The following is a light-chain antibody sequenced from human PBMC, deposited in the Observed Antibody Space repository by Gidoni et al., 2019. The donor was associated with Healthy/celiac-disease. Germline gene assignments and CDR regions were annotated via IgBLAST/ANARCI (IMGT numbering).Light chain of an antibody. CDR2: GAS. CDR3: QKYNSAPRT. Sequence: DIQMTPSPSSLSASVGERVTITCRATQGIRNYLAWNQQKPGKVPKLLIYGASTLQSGVPSRFSGSGSGTDFTLTISSLQPEDGATYYCQKYNSAPRTFGQGTKVEIK. J-gene: IGKJ1*01. V-gene: IGKV1-27*01. CDR1: QGIRNY.